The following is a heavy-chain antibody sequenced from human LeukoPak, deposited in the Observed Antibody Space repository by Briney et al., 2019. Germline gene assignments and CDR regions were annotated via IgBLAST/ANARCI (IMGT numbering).Heavy chain of an antibody. V-gene: IGHV3-21*01. CDR1: GFTFSSYS. CDR2: ISSSSSYI. Sequence: PGGSLRLSCAASGFTFSSYSMNWVRQAPGKGLEWVSSISSSSSYIYYADSVKGRFTISRDNAKNSLYLQMNSLRAEDTAVYYCARDPPTTVTTPLDYWGQGTLVTVSS. CDR3: ARDPPTTVTTPLDY. D-gene: IGHD4-17*01. J-gene: IGHJ4*02.